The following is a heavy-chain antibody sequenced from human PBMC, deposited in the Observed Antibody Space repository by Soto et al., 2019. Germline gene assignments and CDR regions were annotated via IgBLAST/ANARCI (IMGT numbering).Heavy chain of an antibody. V-gene: IGHV3-53*01. J-gene: IGHJ6*02. CDR1: GFTVSSNY. Sequence: GGSLRLSCAASGFTVSSNYMSWVRQAPGKGLEWVSVIYSDGSTYYADSVKGRFTISRDNSKNTLHLQMNSLRAEDTAGYYCARDGGRQNGMDVWGQGTTVTVSS. CDR3: ARDGGRQNGMDV. D-gene: IGHD3-16*01. CDR2: IYSDGST.